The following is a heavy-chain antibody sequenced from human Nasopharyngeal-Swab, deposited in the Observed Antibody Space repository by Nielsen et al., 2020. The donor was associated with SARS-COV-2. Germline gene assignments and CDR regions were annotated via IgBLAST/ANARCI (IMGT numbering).Heavy chain of an antibody. D-gene: IGHD3-22*01. CDR3: ARRVSSSGFDAFDI. V-gene: IGHV5-51*01. J-gene: IGHJ3*02. CDR1: GYSFDRYW. CDR2: IYPGDSDV. Sequence: GESLKISCKDSGYSFDRYWIGWVRPMPGKGLEWMGIIYPGDSDVRYSPSFQGRVTISADKSINTAYIQWSSLKASDTAIYYCARRVSSSGFDAFDIWGQGTLVTVSS.